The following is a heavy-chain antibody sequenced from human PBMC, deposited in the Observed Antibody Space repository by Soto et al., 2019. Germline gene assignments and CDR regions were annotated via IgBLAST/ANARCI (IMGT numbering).Heavy chain of an antibody. D-gene: IGHD5-18*01. J-gene: IGHJ6*02. CDR2: IYYSGST. CDR1: GGSISSSSYY. CDR3: ACIFSGGYGYGFYYYGMDV. V-gene: IGHV4-39*01. Sequence: QLQLQESGPGLVKPSETLSLTCTVSGGSISSSSYYWGCIRQPPGKGLEWIGSIYYSGSTYYNPSLKSRFTISVDTSKNQFSLKLSSVTAADTAVYYCACIFSGGYGYGFYYYGMDVWGQGTTVTVSS.